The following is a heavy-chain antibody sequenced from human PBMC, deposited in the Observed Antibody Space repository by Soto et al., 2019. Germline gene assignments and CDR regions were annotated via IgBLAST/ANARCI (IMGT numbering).Heavy chain of an antibody. D-gene: IGHD6-13*01. CDR1: GYTFPSYD. CDR3: ARGRSIAAGEGVYYYGMDV. CDR2: MNPNSGNT. V-gene: IGHV1-8*01. Sequence: GASVKVSCKASGYTFPSYDINWVRQATGQGLEWMGWMNPNSGNTGYAQKFQGRVTMTRNTSISTAYMELSSLRSEDTAVYYCARGRSIAAGEGVYYYGMDVWGQGTTVTVSS. J-gene: IGHJ6*02.